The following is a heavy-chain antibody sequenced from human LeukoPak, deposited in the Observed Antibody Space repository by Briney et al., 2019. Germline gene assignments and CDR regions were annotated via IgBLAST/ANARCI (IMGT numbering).Heavy chain of an antibody. V-gene: IGHV6-1*01. D-gene: IGHD2-2*01. J-gene: IGHJ4*02. CDR2: TYYKSKWYN. Sequence: SQTLSLTCAFSGDSVSSNSAALNWIRQSPSRGLEWVGRTYYKSKWYNDYAVSVKSRIIINPDTSKNQFSLQLNSVTPEDTAVYYCARFSVVPAAVDYWGRGTLVTVSS. CDR3: ARFSVVPAAVDY. CDR1: GDSVSSNSAA.